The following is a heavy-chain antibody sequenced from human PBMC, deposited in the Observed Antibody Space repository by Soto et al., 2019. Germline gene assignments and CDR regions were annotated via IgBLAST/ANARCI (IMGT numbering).Heavy chain of an antibody. CDR1: GYTFTSYD. V-gene: IGHV1-8*01. D-gene: IGHD6-19*01. CDR2: MNPNSGNT. CDR3: ARERTVAGNDY. J-gene: IGHJ4*02. Sequence: QVQLVQSGAEVKKPGASVKVSCKASGYTFTSYDINWVRQATGQGLEWMGWMNPNSGNTVYAQKFQGRVTMTRNTSLSPAYMELSSLRNEDTDVYYCARERTVAGNDYWGQGTLVTVSS.